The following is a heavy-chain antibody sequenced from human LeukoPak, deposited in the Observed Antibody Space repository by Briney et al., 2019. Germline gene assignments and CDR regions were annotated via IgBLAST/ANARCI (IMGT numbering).Heavy chain of an antibody. CDR3: VSPRGFSYGYFDY. CDR2: IYYSKNT. J-gene: IGHJ4*02. D-gene: IGHD5-18*01. V-gene: IGHV4-39*01. CDR1: GGSISSSSAY. Sequence: SETLSLTCTVSGGSISSSSAYWGWIRQPPGKGLEWIGSIYYSKNTYYNPSLESRVTISADTSKNQFSLTLGSVSATDTAVYYCVSPRGFSYGYFDYWGQGTLVTASS.